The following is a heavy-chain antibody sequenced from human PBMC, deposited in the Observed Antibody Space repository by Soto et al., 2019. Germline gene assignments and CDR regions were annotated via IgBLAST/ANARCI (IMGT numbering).Heavy chain of an antibody. V-gene: IGHV3-74*01. CDR3: VRDDIGVGLDH. J-gene: IGHJ4*02. CDR1: GFTFSNFW. CDR2: INIDGSDT. Sequence: GGSLRLSCAASGFTFSNFWMHWVRRTPGMGLVWVSHINIDGSDTTYADSVRGRFTISRDNAKNTLYLQMNSLRAEDTAVYYWVRDDIGVGLDHWGLGTPVTVSS. D-gene: IGHD1-26*01.